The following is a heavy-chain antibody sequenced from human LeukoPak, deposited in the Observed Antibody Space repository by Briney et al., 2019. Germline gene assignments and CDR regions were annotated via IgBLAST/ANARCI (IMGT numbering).Heavy chain of an antibody. Sequence: GASVKVSCKASGYTFTSYGISWVRQAPGQGLEWMGWISAYNGNTNYAQKLQGRVTMTTDTSTSTAYMELRSLRSDDTAVYYCARRGVLRYFDWLENYYFDYRGQGTLVTVSS. V-gene: IGHV1-18*01. CDR2: ISAYNGNT. D-gene: IGHD3-9*01. CDR3: ARRGVLRYFDWLENYYFDY. CDR1: GYTFTSYG. J-gene: IGHJ4*02.